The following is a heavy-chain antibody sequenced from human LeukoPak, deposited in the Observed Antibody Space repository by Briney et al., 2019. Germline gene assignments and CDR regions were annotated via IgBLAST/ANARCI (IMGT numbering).Heavy chain of an antibody. CDR1: GGSISSYY. Sequence: SETLSLTCTVSGGSISSYYWSWIRQPAGKGLEWIGRIYTSGSTNYNPSLKSRVTMSVDTSKNQFSLKLSSVTAADTAVYYCARFSSSTTNYYYMDVWGKGTTVTVSS. CDR3: ARFSSSTTNYYYMDV. J-gene: IGHJ6*03. CDR2: IYTSGST. V-gene: IGHV4-4*07. D-gene: IGHD2-2*01.